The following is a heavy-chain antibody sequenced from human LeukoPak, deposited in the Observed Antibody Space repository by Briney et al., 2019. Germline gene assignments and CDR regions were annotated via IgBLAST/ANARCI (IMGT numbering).Heavy chain of an antibody. J-gene: IGHJ1*01. CDR1: GFTFSSDW. CDR3: ARDARIAVAGTTHFQH. CDR2: IKQDGSEK. V-gene: IGHV3-7*01. D-gene: IGHD6-19*01. Sequence: GGSLRLSCAASGFTFSSDWMSWVRQAPGKGLEWVANIKQDGSEKYYVDSVKGRFTISRDNAKNSLYLQMNSLRAEDTAVYYCARDARIAVAGTTHFQHWGQGTLVTVSS.